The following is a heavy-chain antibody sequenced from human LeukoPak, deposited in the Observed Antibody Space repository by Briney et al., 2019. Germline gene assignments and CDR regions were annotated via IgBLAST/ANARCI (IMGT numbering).Heavy chain of an antibody. CDR2: ISSNGGST. J-gene: IGHJ4*02. CDR3: ARGRSWGSYRYAPYYFDY. V-gene: IGHV3-64*01. CDR1: GFTFSSYA. Sequence: GGSLRLSCAASGFTFSSYAMHWVRQAPGKGLEYVSAISSNGGSTYYANSVKGRFTISRDNSKNTLYLQMGSLRAEDMAVYYCARGRSWGSYRYAPYYFDYWGQGTLVTVSS. D-gene: IGHD3-16*02.